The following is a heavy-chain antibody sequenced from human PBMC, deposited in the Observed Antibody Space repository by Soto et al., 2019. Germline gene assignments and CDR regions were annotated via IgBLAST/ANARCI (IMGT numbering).Heavy chain of an antibody. V-gene: IGHV3-66*01. Sequence: GGSLRLSCAASGFTVSSNYMSWVRQAPGKGLEWVSVIYSGGSTYYADSVKGRFTISRDNSKNTLYLQMNSLRAEDTAVYYCARELATEPYYYYYYMDVWGKGTTVTVSS. CDR2: IYSGGST. CDR3: ARELATEPYYYYYYMDV. J-gene: IGHJ6*03. D-gene: IGHD6-13*01. CDR1: GFTVSSNY.